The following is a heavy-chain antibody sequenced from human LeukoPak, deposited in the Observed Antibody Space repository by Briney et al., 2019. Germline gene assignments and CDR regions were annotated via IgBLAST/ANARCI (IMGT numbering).Heavy chain of an antibody. CDR1: GFTFSGSA. D-gene: IGHD2-15*01. V-gene: IGHV3-73*01. Sequence: GGSLRLSCAASGFTFSGSAMHWVRQASGKGLEWVGRIRSKTNNYATAYAASVKGRFTISRDDSKNTAYLQMHSLKTEDTAVYYCTISSAVVAANYWFDPWGQGTLVTVSS. CDR3: TISSAVVAANYWFDP. CDR2: IRSKTNNYAT. J-gene: IGHJ5*02.